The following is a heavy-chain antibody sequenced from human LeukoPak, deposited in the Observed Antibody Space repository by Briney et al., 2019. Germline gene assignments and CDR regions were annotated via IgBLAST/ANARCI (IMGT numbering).Heavy chain of an antibody. CDR1: GFTFSDYY. CDR2: ISSSSSYT. J-gene: IGHJ4*02. CDR3: ARRSSGWDY. V-gene: IGHV3-11*06. Sequence: GGSLRLSCAASGFTFSDYYMSWIRQAPGKGLEWVSYISSSSSYTNYAASVKGRFTISRDNAKNSLYLQMNSLRAEDTAVYYCARRSSGWDYWGQGTLVTVSS. D-gene: IGHD6-19*01.